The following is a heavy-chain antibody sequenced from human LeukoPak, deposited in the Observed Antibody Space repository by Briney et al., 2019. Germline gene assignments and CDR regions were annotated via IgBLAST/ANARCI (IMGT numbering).Heavy chain of an antibody. D-gene: IGHD4-17*01. CDR1: GGSFSGYY. CDR3: ARVGDTDARYFDY. Sequence: SETLSLTCAVYGGSFSGYYWSWIRQPPGKGLEWIGEINHSGSTNYNPSLKSRVTISVDTSKNQFSLKLSSVTAADTAVYYCARVGDTDARYFDYWGQGTLVTVSS. CDR2: INHSGST. J-gene: IGHJ4*02. V-gene: IGHV4-34*01.